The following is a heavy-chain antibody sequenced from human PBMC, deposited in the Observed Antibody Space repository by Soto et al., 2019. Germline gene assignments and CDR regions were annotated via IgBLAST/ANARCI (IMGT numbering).Heavy chain of an antibody. J-gene: IGHJ5*02. CDR3: AKCGNYDMLTGHGGFDP. CDR1: GFTFRNYA. CDR2: ISDSGAVI. Sequence: EVQLLESGGGLVQPGGSLRLSCTASGFTFRNYAMIWVRQAPGKGLQWVSGISDSGAVIFHADSVRGRFTISRDNSKNTLYLQMNSLRAEDTALYCCAKCGNYDMLTGHGGFDPWGQGTLVTVSS. D-gene: IGHD3-9*01. V-gene: IGHV3-23*01.